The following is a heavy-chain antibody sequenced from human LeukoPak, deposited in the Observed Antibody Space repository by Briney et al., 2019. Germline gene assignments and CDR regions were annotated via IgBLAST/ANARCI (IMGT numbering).Heavy chain of an antibody. V-gene: IGHV3-23*01. J-gene: IGHJ4*02. CDR2: ITDSGSST. D-gene: IGHD3-16*01. CDR3: ARDRILGLRPTYFDY. Sequence: QPGGSLRLSCVASGFTFSSYAMSWVRQAPGKGLEWVSTITDSGSSTYYADSVKGRFTISRDNSKNTLYLQMNSLRAEDTAVYYCARDRILGLRPTYFDYWGQGTLVTVSS. CDR1: GFTFSSYA.